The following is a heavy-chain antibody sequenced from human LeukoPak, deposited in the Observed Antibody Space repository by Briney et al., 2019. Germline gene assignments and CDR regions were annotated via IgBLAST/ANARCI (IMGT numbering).Heavy chain of an antibody. J-gene: IGHJ4*02. D-gene: IGHD1-14*01. CDR2: INEDGSEK. CDR1: GFTFSRYW. V-gene: IGHV3-7*05. Sequence: PGGSLRLSCAASGFTFSRYWMSWVRQAPGKGLEWVASINEDGSEKYYVDSVKGRFTISRDSAKNSLDLQMNSLRAEDTAVYYCAKNRVSLADWGQGTLVTVSS. CDR3: AKNRVSLAD.